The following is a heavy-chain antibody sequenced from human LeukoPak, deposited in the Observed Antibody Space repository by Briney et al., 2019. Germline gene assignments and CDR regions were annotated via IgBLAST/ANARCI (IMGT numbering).Heavy chain of an antibody. Sequence: GGPLRLSCVASGLTFTYSDFNWIRQAPGKGLEWLSTITRRSSNLYYADSVKGRFSTSRDDAKDSVYLQMENLRVEDTAIYYCARNFDSWGHGTLVTVSS. CDR2: ITRRSSNL. CDR3: ARNFDS. CDR1: GLTFTYSD. J-gene: IGHJ4*01. V-gene: IGHV3-21*01.